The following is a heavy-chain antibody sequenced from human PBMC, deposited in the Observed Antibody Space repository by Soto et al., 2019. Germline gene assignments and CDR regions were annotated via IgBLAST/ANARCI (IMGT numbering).Heavy chain of an antibody. CDR3: ARRSAAGP. D-gene: IGHD6-25*01. CDR2: INHSGST. V-gene: IGHV4-34*01. Sequence: QVQLQQWGAGLLKPSETLSLTCAVYGGSFSGYYWSWIRQPPGKGLEWIGEINHSGSTNYNPSLKNRVTISVDTSKNQFSLKLSSVTAADTAVYYGARRSAAGPWGQGTLVTVSS. CDR1: GGSFSGYY. J-gene: IGHJ5*02.